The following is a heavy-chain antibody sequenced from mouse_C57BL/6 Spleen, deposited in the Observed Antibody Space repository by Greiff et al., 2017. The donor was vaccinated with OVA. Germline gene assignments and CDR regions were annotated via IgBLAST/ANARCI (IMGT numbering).Heavy chain of an antibody. CDR1: GYSITSDY. CDR3: ARRLDGYYFDY. V-gene: IGHV3-8*01. J-gene: IGHJ2*01. Sequence: EVQLQESGPGLAKPSQTLSLTCPVTGYSITSDYWNWIRKFPGKKLEYMGHISSSGSTYYNPSLISRISITRDTSKNQYYLQLNSETTEDAATYYCARRLDGYYFDYWGQGTTLTVSS. CDR2: ISSSGST. D-gene: IGHD2-3*01.